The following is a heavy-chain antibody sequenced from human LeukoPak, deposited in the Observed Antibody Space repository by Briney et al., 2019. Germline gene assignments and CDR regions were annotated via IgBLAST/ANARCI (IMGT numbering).Heavy chain of an antibody. CDR2: IWYDGSNK. Sequence: GGSLRLSCAASGFTFSSYGMYWVRQAPGKGLEWVAVIWYDGSNKYYADSVKGRFTISRDNSKNTLYLQMNSLRAEDTAVYYCARDQLRIASSSSFDYWGQGTLVTVSS. J-gene: IGHJ4*02. D-gene: IGHD6-6*01. V-gene: IGHV3-33*01. CDR1: GFTFSSYG. CDR3: ARDQLRIASSSSFDY.